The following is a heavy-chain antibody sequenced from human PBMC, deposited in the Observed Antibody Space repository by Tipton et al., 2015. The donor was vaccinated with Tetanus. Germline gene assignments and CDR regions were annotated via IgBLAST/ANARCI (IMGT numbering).Heavy chain of an antibody. J-gene: IGHJ4*02. V-gene: IGHV4-39*01. Sequence: TLSLTCTVSGGSISSSSYYWGWIRQPPGKGLEWLGSTYYSGSPHYNPSLNSRVTVFADPSKNQFSLNLISVTAADTAVYYCARQGYNGTYQFDYWGQGILVTVSS. CDR3: ARQGYNGTYQFDY. CDR2: TYYSGSP. D-gene: IGHD1-26*01. CDR1: GGSISSSSYY.